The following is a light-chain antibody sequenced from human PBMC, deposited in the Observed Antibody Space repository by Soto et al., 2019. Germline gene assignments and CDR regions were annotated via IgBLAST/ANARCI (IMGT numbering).Light chain of an antibody. CDR3: QQCGTSPMYT. V-gene: IGKV3-20*01. CDR1: HSIGNDC. CDR2: STS. Sequence: EMVLTQSPGTLSLSPGERATLSCRASHSIGNDCLAWYQQKPGQAPRLLIYSTSSRITGVPDRFSGSGSGTDFTLTIGRLEPEDFAVYYCQQCGTSPMYTFGQGTKLEI. J-gene: IGKJ2*01.